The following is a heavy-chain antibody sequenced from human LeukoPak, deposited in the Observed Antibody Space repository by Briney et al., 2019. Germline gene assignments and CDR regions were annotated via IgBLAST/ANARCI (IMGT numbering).Heavy chain of an antibody. CDR3: ARARGAGPGGHFDY. CDR1: GFMFDDYG. CDR2: INWNGGRT. J-gene: IGHJ4*02. D-gene: IGHD6-19*01. V-gene: IGHV3-20*04. Sequence: GGSLRLSCAASGFMFDDYGMSWVRQAPGKGLEWVSGINWNGGRTGYADSVKGRFTISRDNAKNSLYLQMNSLRDEDTAVYYCARARGAGPGGHFDYWGQGTLVTVSS.